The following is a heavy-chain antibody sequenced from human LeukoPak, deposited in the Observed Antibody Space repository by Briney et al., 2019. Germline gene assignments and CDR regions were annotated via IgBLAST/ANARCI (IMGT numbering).Heavy chain of an antibody. Sequence: SETLSLTCTVSGGSISSSSYYWGWIRQPPGKGLEWIGSIYYSGSTYYNPSLKSRVTISVDTSKNQFSLKLSSVTAADTAVYYCARDTPGFDPWGQGTLVTVSS. CDR1: GGSISSSSYY. CDR2: IYYSGST. CDR3: ARDTPGFDP. J-gene: IGHJ5*02. V-gene: IGHV4-39*07.